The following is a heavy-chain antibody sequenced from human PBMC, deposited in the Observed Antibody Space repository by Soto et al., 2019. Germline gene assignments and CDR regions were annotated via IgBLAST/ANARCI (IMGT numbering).Heavy chain of an antibody. CDR1: GFTFSSYA. CDR3: AKRFVPSPLGYDILTGYSTYYYMDV. CDR2: ISGSGGST. J-gene: IGHJ6*03. V-gene: IGHV3-23*01. Sequence: GGSLRLSCAASGFTFSSYAMSWVRQAPGKGLEWVSAISGSGGSTYYADSVKGRFTISRDNSKNTLYFQLNSLRAEDTVVFFCAKRFVPSPLGYDILTGYSTYYYMDVWGKGTTVTVSS. D-gene: IGHD3-9*01.